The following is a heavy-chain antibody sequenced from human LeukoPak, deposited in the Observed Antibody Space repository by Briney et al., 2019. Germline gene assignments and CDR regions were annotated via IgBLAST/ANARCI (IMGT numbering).Heavy chain of an antibody. CDR1: GGSFSGYY. D-gene: IGHD5-18*01. V-gene: IGHV4-34*01. CDR3: AMGRGYSESYYYYGMDV. Sequence: PSETLSLTCAVYGGSFSGYYWSWIRQPPGKGLEWIGEINHSGSTNYNPSLKSRVIISVDTSKNQFSLKLSSVTAADTAVYYCAMGRGYSESYYYYGMDVWGQGTTVTVSS. CDR2: INHSGST. J-gene: IGHJ6*02.